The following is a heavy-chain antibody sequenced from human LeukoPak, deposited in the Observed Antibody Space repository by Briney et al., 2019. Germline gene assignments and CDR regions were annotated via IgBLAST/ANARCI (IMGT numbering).Heavy chain of an antibody. V-gene: IGHV4-61*02. J-gene: IGHJ6*03. D-gene: IGHD6-19*01. CDR1: GGSISSGSYY. CDR3: AREYSSGWYQLRNYYYYYMDV. CDR2: IYTSGST. Sequence: PSQTLSLTCTVSGGSISSGSYYWSWIRQPAGKGLEWIGRIYTSGSTNYNPSLKSRVTISVDTSKNQFSLKLSSVTAADTAVYYCAREYSSGWYQLRNYYYYYMDVWGKGTTVTVSS.